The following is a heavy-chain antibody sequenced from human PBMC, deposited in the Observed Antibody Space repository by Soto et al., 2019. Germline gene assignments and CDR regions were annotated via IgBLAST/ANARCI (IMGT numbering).Heavy chain of an antibody. CDR2: IIPIFGTA. Sequence: QVQLVQSGAEVKKPGSSVKVSCRASGGTFGSYGICWVRQAPGQGLEWMGGIIPIFGTANYAQKFQGRVTITADESTSTAYMELSSLRSEDTAVYYCARSNWNYVDWFDLWGQGTLVTVSS. D-gene: IGHD1-7*01. CDR3: ARSNWNYVDWFDL. V-gene: IGHV1-69*12. J-gene: IGHJ5*02. CDR1: GGTFGSYG.